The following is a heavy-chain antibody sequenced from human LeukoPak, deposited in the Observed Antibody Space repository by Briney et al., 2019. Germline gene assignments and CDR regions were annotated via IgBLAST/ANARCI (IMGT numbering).Heavy chain of an antibody. D-gene: IGHD1-7*01. V-gene: IGHV4-59*13. CDR3: ARGTNPGNYWYFDL. CDR2: IYSSGST. CDR1: GDSISSNY. J-gene: IGHJ2*01. Sequence: SETLSLTCTVSGDSISSNYWSWLRQPPGKGVEGVGYIYSSGSTNYPPSLKSRVTISVATSTNQFSLNLSSVTAADTAVYYCARGTNPGNYWYFDLWGRGTLVTVSS.